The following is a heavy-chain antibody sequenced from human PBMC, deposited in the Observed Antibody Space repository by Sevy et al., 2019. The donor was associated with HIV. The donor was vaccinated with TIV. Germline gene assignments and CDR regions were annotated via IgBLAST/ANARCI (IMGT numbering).Heavy chain of an antibody. CDR3: ARALLRTTAMTHFDY. D-gene: IGHD1-7*01. J-gene: IGHJ4*02. V-gene: IGHV3-30-3*01. CDR2: ISYDGSNK. CDR1: GFTFSSYA. Sequence: GGSLRLSCAASGFTFSSYAMHWVRQAPGKGLEWVAVISYDGSNKYYADSVKGRLTISRDNSKNTLYLQMNSLRAEDTAVYYCARALLRTTAMTHFDYWGQGTLVTVSS.